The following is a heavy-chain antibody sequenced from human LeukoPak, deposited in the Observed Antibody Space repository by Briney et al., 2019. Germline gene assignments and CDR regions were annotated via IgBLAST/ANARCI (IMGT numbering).Heavy chain of an antibody. Sequence: SETLSLTCAVYGGSFSGYYWSWIRQPPGKGLEWIGEINHSGSTNYNPSLKSRVTTSVDTSKNQFSLKLSSVTAADTAVYYCASMGGSYYVLDYWGQGTLVTVSS. D-gene: IGHD1-26*01. J-gene: IGHJ4*02. V-gene: IGHV4-34*01. CDR2: INHSGST. CDR1: GGSFSGYY. CDR3: ASMGGSYYVLDY.